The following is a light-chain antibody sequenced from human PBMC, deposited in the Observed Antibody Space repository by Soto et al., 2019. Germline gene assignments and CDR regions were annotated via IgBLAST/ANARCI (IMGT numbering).Light chain of an antibody. Sequence: WTPSPATLSLSPGDRATLSCRASQSVSSRLAWYQHKPGQAPRLLISGASSRATGIPARFSGSGSGTDFTLTISRLEPEDFALYYCQHYGASPITFGQGTRVEIK. CDR3: QHYGASPIT. V-gene: IGKV3-20*01. CDR2: GAS. CDR1: QSVSSR. J-gene: IGKJ5*01.